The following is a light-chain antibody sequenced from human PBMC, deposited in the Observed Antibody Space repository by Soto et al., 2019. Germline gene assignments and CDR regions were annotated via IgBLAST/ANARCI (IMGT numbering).Light chain of an antibody. V-gene: IGKV1-33*01. CDR2: DAS. Sequence: IQRTQSPSSLSASVGDRVTITGRAIEDITTYLNWYQQKTGKAPNLLIYDASNMESVVPSRFSGSGSGTNFTLTISSLQPEETAIYYCQQYHKHPGFGRGAKVNI. CDR3: QQYHKHPG. J-gene: IGKJ3*01. CDR1: EDITTY.